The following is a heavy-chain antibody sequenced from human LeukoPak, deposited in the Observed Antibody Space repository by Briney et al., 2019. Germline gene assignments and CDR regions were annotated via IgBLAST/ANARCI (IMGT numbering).Heavy chain of an antibody. CDR1: GGSISSYY. J-gene: IGHJ4*02. D-gene: IGHD6-6*01. V-gene: IGHV4-4*07. Sequence: SETLSLTCTVSGGSISSYYWSWIRQPAGKGLEWIGRIYTSGGTNYNPSLKSRVTMSVDTSKNQFSLKLSSVTAADTAVYYCARDEYSSSSFDYWGQGTLVTVSS. CDR3: ARDEYSSSSFDY. CDR2: IYTSGGT.